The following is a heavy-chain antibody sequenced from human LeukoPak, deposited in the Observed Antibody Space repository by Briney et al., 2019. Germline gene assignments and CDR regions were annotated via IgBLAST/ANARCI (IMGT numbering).Heavy chain of an antibody. D-gene: IGHD4-23*01. Sequence: QPGGSLRLSCAASGFTVSSNYMSWVRQAPGKGLVWVSGTNTDGSSTMYADSVKGRFTIARDNAKNTLYLQTNSLRAEDTAVYYCYGANAEHWGQGTLVTVSS. CDR3: YGANAEH. CDR1: GFTVSSNY. CDR2: TNTDGSST. V-gene: IGHV3-74*03. J-gene: IGHJ1*01.